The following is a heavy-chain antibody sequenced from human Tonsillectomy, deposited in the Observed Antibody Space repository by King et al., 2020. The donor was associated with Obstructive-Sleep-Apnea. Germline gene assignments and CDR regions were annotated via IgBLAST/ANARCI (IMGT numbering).Heavy chain of an antibody. CDR2: IESKSVGGTT. V-gene: IGHV3-15*04. CDR1: VFTFRNAW. CDR3: TTVLRPRNIGAFDI. Sequence: VQLVESGGGWVKPGGSLRLSCAASVFTFRNAWMTWGRQSPGKGLEWVGLIESKSVGGTTDYAAPVKGRLTISRDDSKNTLYLQMYGLKAEDTAVYYCTTVLRPRNIGAFDIWGQGTMVTVS. J-gene: IGHJ3*02. D-gene: IGHD1/OR15-1a*01.